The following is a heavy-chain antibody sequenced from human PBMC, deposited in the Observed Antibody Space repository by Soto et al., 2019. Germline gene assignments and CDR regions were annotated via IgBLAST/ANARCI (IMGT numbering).Heavy chain of an antibody. D-gene: IGHD2-2*01. CDR2: ISSSSSYI. Sequence: PGGSLRLSCAASGFTFSSYSMNWVRQAPGKGLEWVSSISSSSSYIYYADSVKGRFTISRDNAKNSLYLQMNSLRAEDTAVYYCARGGDVVVPANWFDPWGQGTLVTVSS. CDR3: ARGGDVVVPANWFDP. J-gene: IGHJ5*02. V-gene: IGHV3-21*01. CDR1: GFTFSSYS.